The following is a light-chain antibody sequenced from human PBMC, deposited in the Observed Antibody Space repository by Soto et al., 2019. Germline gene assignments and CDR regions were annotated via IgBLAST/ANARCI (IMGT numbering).Light chain of an antibody. CDR2: EGI. CDR1: SSDVGSYNL. Sequence: QSALTQPASVSGSPGQSITISCAGTSSDVGSYNLVSWYQQHPGKAPKLMIYEGIKWPSGVSNRFSGSKSGNTASLTISGLQAEDEADYYCCSYAGSSTFRVFGGGTKVTVL. V-gene: IGLV2-23*03. J-gene: IGLJ3*02. CDR3: CSYAGSSTFRV.